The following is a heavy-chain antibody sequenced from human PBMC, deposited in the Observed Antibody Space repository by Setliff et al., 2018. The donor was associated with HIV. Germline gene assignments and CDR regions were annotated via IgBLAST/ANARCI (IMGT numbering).Heavy chain of an antibody. D-gene: IGHD2-15*01. V-gene: IGHV3-74*01. CDR1: GFVFDNYW. J-gene: IGHJ4*02. CDR2: INADGSGT. CDR3: ARNSYFFDS. Sequence: GGSLRLSCAASGFVFDNYWMDWVRQAPGKGLVWVSRINADGSGTAYADSVKGRFTISRDNAKNTLYLQMNSLRAEDTAVYYCARNSYFFDSWGQGTLVTVSS.